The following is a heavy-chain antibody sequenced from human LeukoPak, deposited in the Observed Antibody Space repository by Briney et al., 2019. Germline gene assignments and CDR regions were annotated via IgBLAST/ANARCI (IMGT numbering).Heavy chain of an antibody. CDR1: AFTFSSYA. CDR2: ISGSGGNT. V-gene: IGHV3-23*01. CDR3: AKAPVTTCSGAYCYPFDY. Sequence: PGGSLRLSCAASAFTFSSYAMSWVRQAPGKGLEWVSAISGSGGNTYHADSVKGRFTISRDSSKNTLYLQMNRLRAEDAAVYYCAKAPVTTCSGAYCYPFDYWGQGTLVTVSS. D-gene: IGHD2-21*01. J-gene: IGHJ4*02.